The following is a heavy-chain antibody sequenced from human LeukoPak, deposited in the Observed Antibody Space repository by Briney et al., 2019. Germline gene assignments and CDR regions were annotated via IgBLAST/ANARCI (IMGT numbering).Heavy chain of an antibody. D-gene: IGHD3-22*01. CDR3: ATDFYDST. CDR1: GFAFSSYA. CDR2: IRSNSDGGTI. V-gene: IGHV3-15*01. J-gene: IGHJ5*02. Sequence: GGSLRLSCAASGFAFSSYAMSWVRQAPGKGLEWVGRIRSNSDGGTIDYAAPVKGRFTLSRDDSKDTLYLQMNSLQTEDTAVYYCATDFYDSTWGQGTLVTVSS.